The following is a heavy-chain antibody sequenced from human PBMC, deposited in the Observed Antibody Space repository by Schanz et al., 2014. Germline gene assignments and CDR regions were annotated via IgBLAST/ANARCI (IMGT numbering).Heavy chain of an antibody. CDR3: ARWFLIRGVILDY. J-gene: IGHJ4*02. Sequence: EVQLVESGGGLVQPGGSLRLSCAASGFSFGTYAMSWVRQAPGKGLLWVSSISGTGGDSTYYADSVKGRFTISRDNSRDTVYLQMNSLRADDTAMYYCARWFLIRGVILDYWGQGSLVTVSS. D-gene: IGHD3-10*01. CDR1: GFSFGTYA. CDR2: ISGTGGDST. V-gene: IGHV3-23*04.